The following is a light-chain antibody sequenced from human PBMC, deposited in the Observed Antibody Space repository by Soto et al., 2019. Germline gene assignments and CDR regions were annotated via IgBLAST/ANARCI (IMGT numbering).Light chain of an antibody. CDR1: SSDVGDYNY. J-gene: IGLJ3*02. V-gene: IGLV2-11*01. CDR3: CSFAGSYTLWV. Sequence: QSALTQPRSVSGSPGQSVTISCTGTSSDVGDYNYVSWYQQYPGKAPKLVIYDVSKRPSGVPDRFSGSKSGNTASLTISGLLAEYEADYYCCSFAGSYTLWVFGGGTKLTVL. CDR2: DVS.